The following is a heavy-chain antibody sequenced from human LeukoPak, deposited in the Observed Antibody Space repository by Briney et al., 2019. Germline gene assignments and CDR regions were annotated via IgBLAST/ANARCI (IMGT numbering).Heavy chain of an antibody. D-gene: IGHD3-16*01. CDR3: ARGGGLDV. V-gene: IGHV3-7*03. CDR2: INHNGNVN. CDR1: GFTFSDYY. J-gene: IGHJ6*02. Sequence: GGSLRLSCAASGFTFSDYYMNWARQAPGKGLEWVASINHNGNVNYYVDSVKGRFTISRDNAKNSLYLQMSNLRAEDTAVYFCARGGGLDVWGQGATVTVSS.